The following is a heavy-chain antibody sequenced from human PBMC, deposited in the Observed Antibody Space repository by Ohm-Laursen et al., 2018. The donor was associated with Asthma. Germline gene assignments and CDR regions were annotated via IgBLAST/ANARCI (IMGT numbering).Heavy chain of an antibody. Sequence: GSLRLSCAASQFTFNTYAMTWVRQAPGKGLQWVSSITATGDKTYYADSVKGRFTISRDNSKNTLYLQMNSLSAEDTAVYYCASSIVTTDDYWGQGTLVTVST. CDR1: QFTFNTYA. CDR3: ASSIVTTDDY. D-gene: IGHD2/OR15-2a*01. J-gene: IGHJ4*02. CDR2: ITATGDKT. V-gene: IGHV3-23*01.